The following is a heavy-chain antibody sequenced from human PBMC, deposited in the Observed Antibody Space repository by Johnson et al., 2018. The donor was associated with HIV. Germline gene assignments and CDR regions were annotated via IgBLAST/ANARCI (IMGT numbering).Heavy chain of an antibody. J-gene: IGHJ3*02. V-gene: IGHV3-53*01. Sequence: EQLVESGGGLIQPGGSLRLSCAASGFTVSSNYMSWVRQAPGKGLEWVSVIYSGGSTYYADSVKGRFTISRDNSKNTLYLQMNSLRAEDTAVYYCARARVIAARAFDIWGQGTMVTVSS. CDR3: ARARVIAARAFDI. CDR1: GFTVSSNY. D-gene: IGHD6-6*01. CDR2: IYSGGST.